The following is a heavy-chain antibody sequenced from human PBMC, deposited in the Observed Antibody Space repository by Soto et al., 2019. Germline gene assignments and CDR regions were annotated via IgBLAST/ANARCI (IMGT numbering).Heavy chain of an antibody. CDR3: EKGVAQGTGWNTLGY. V-gene: IGHV3-23*01. D-gene: IGHD6-19*01. J-gene: IGHJ4*02. Sequence: EVQLLESGGGVVQPGGSLRVSCAASGFSFSTYAMSWVRPAPGKGLEWGSVISNNGGTTYYADSVKGRFTISRDNSKNMLYLQMSSLRAEDTAIYYWEKGVAQGTGWNTLGYWGQGTLVTVSS. CDR1: GFSFSTYA. CDR2: ISNNGGTT.